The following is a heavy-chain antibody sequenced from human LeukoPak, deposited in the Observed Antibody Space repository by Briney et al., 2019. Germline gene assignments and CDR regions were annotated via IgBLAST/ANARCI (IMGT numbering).Heavy chain of an antibody. Sequence: ASVKVSCKASEYTFTGYYIHWVRQAPGQGLEWMGWINPNSGVTNYAQKFQGRVTMTRDTSISTVYMELSSLISDDTVVYYCARDVSSLERNDAFDIWGQGTMVTVSS. V-gene: IGHV1-2*02. CDR1: EYTFTGYY. CDR3: ARDVSSLERNDAFDI. J-gene: IGHJ3*02. CDR2: INPNSGVT. D-gene: IGHD5/OR15-5a*01.